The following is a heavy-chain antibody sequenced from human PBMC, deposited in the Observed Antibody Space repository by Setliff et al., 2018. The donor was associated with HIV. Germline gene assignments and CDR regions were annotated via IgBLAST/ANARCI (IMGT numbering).Heavy chain of an antibody. CDR3: ARDSSSWYEFYFDC. CDR1: GFTFSRYE. V-gene: IGHV3-48*03. D-gene: IGHD6-13*01. J-gene: IGHJ4*02. CDR2: ISSSGGTI. Sequence: SLRLSCAASGFTFSRYEMNWVRQAPGKGLEWVSYISSSGGTIYYADSVKGRFTISRDNAKNSLYLQMNSLRAEDTAVYYCARDSSSWYEFYFDCWGQGTLVTVLL.